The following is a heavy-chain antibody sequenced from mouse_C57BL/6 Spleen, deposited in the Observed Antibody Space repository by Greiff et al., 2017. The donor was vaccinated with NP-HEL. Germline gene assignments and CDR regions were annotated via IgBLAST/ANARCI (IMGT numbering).Heavy chain of an antibody. CDR2: IDPEDGET. V-gene: IGHV14-2*01. D-gene: IGHD2-2*01. Sequence: VQLKESGAELVKPGASVKLSCTASGFNIKDYYMHWVKQRTEQGLEWIGRIDPEDGETKYAPKFQGKATITADTSPNTAYLQLSSLTSEDTAVYYCARGGVMVTTAMDYWGQGTSVTVSS. CDR3: ARGGVMVTTAMDY. CDR1: GFNIKDYY. J-gene: IGHJ4*01.